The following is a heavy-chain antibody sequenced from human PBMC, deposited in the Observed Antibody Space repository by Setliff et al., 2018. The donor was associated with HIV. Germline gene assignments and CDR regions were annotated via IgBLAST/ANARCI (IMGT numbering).Heavy chain of an antibody. CDR2: IQSSGIT. V-gene: IGHV3-23*01. J-gene: IGHJ3*01. D-gene: IGHD3-22*01. CDR3: AKLDYYDTSGSWARKVAIDF. Sequence: GGSLRLSCAASGFTFSSSAMSWVRRAPGKGLEWVSLIQSSGITYYADSVKGRFTISRDNSNNTLSLQMSSLRAEDTALYYCAKLDYYDTSGSWARKVAIDFWGRGTMVTVSS. CDR1: GFTFSSSA.